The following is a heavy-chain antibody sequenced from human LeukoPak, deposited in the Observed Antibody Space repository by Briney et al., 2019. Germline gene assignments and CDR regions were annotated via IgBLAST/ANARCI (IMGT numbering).Heavy chain of an antibody. J-gene: IGHJ2*01. V-gene: IGHV4-61*01. CDR3: ARAANWGSKGYYWYFDL. D-gene: IGHD7-27*01. Sequence: SETLSLTCTVSGASVNSHSYYWSWLRQPPGQGLEWIGYIYYSGSTNYNPSLKSRVTISVDTSKNQFSLKLSSVTAADTAVYYCARAANWGSKGYYWYFDLWGRGTLVTVSS. CDR1: GASVNSHSYY. CDR2: IYYSGST.